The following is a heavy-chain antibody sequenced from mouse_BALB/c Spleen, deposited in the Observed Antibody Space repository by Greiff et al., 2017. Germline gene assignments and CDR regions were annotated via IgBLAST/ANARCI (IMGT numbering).Heavy chain of an antibody. CDR2: IDPENGDT. V-gene: IGHV14-4*02. CDR3: YGNPPAY. CDR1: GFNIKDYY. J-gene: IGHJ3*01. Sequence: VQLQQSGAELVRSGASVKLSCTASGFNIKDYYMHWVKQRPEQGLEWIGLIDPENGDTEYAPKFQGKATMTADTSSNTAYLQLSSLTSEDTAVYYCYGNPPAYWGQGTLVTVSA.